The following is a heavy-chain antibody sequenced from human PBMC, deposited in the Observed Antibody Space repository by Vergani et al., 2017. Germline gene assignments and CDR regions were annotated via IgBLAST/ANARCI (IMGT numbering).Heavy chain of an antibody. V-gene: IGHV3-23*01. CDR2: VSGSSATP. D-gene: IGHD5-12*01. J-gene: IGHJ4*02. CDR3: TKGSRGYTGYVFDY. Sequence: EVQLLESGGGLVQPGGSLRLSCEASGFSFPGYAMSWVRQAPGKGLEWVSSVSGSSATPYYADSVKGRFIISRDNSKNTLHLQMNSLRADDTAVYYCTKGSRGYTGYVFDYWGQGTLATVSS. CDR1: GFSFPGYA.